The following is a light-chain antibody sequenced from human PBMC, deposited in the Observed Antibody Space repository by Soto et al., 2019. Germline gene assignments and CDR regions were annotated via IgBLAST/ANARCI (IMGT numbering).Light chain of an antibody. Sequence: SLGTVSLSKRERATLSCRASQSVDSAYLAWFQHKPGQAPRLLIYSASIRATGIPDRFSGSGSGTDFTLTISGLLPEDFAAYHCQQLYTLPFTFGQRRLLEVK. J-gene: IGKJ5*01. CDR3: QQLYTLPFT. CDR2: SAS. CDR1: QSVDSAY. V-gene: IGKV3D-7*01.